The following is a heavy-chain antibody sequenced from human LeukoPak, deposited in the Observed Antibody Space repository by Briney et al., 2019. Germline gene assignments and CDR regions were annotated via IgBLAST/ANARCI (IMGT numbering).Heavy chain of an antibody. CDR3: ARPLGIAAAAPFDY. Sequence: SETLSLTCAVSGGSFSDYQWNWIRQSPGKGLEWLGDISHSGTTTYNPSLKNRLTISIDTSRNQFSLKLRSVTAADTAVYYCARPLGIAAAAPFDYWGQGTLVTVSS. V-gene: IGHV4-34*01. CDR1: GGSFSDYQ. CDR2: ISHSGTT. D-gene: IGHD6-13*01. J-gene: IGHJ4*02.